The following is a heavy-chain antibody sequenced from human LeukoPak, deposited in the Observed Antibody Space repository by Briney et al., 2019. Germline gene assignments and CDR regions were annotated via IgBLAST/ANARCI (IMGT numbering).Heavy chain of an antibody. CDR1: GGSISSYY. J-gene: IGHJ4*02. CDR3: AREREKIYSC. V-gene: IGHV4-59*12. Sequence: ASETLSLTCTVSGGSISSYYWSWIRQPPGKGLEWIGYIYYSGSTNYNPSLKSRVTISVDTSKNQFSLKLSSVTAADTAVYYCAREREKIYSCWGQGTLVTVSS. D-gene: IGHD2-21*01. CDR2: IYYSGST.